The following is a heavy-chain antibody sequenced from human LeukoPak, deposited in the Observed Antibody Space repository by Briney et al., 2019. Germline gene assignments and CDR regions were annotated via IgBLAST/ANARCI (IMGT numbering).Heavy chain of an antibody. Sequence: SQTLSLTCAVSGGSISSGGYSWSWIRQPPWKGLEWIGYIYHSGSTYYNPSLKSRVTISVDRSKNQFSLKLSSLTAADTAVYYCARERYDSYYYYGMDVWGQGTTVTVSS. V-gene: IGHV4-30-2*01. CDR2: IYHSGST. D-gene: IGHD1-1*01. J-gene: IGHJ6*02. CDR1: GGSISSGGYS. CDR3: ARERYDSYYYYGMDV.